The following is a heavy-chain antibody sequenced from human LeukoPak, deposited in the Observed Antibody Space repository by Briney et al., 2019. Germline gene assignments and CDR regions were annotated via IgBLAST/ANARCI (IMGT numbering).Heavy chain of an antibody. CDR3: ARGAAAMTLNWFDP. CDR1: GVSVSNYY. J-gene: IGHJ5*02. V-gene: IGHV4-4*07. CDR2: IFSSGNT. Sequence: SETLSHTCTVSGVSVSNYYWSWIRQPAGEGLEWIGRIFSSGNTHYNPSLTSRVTMSRDTSKNQFSPKLTSVTAADTAVYYCARGAAAMTLNWFDPWGQGILVTVSS. D-gene: IGHD2-2*01.